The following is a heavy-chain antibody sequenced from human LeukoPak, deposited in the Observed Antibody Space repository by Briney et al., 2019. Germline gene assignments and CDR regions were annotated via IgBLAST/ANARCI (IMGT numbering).Heavy chain of an antibody. CDR2: IYDSGST. CDR1: GGSISGYY. D-gene: IGHD3-10*01. J-gene: IGHJ6*02. V-gene: IGHV4-59*01. Sequence: SETLSLTCTASGGSISGYYWSWIRQPPGKGLEWIGYIYDSGSTNYNPSLKSRVTISVDTSKNQFSLKLSSVTAADMAVYYCARVGGTNYYYYGMDVWGQGTTVTVSS. CDR3: ARVGGTNYYYYGMDV.